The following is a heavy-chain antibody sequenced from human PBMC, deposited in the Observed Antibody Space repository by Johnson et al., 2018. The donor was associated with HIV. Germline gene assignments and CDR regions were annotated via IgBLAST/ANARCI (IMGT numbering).Heavy chain of an antibody. D-gene: IGHD1-26*01. V-gene: IGHV3-30*14. CDR2: ISYDGSNK. Sequence: QVQLVESGGGVVQPGRSLRLSCAVSGFTFSSYAMHWVRQAPGKGLEWVALISYDGSNKYYADSVKGRFTISRDNSKNTLYLQMNSLRAEDTAVYYCARDQGGSYYAAFDIWGQGTMVTVSS. J-gene: IGHJ3*02. CDR1: GFTFSSYA. CDR3: ARDQGGSYYAAFDI.